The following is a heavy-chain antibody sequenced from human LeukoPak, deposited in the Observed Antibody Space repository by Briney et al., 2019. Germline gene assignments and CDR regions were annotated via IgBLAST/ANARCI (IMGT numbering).Heavy chain of an antibody. CDR2: ISGHGSNT. J-gene: IGHJ6*02. Sequence: PGGSLRLSCAASGFTFSTYAMGWVRQAPGKGLEWVSAISGHGSNTHYADSVKGRFTVSRDNSKNTLYLQMNSLRVEDTAVYYCVKGMASGWGYYYYYGMDVWGQGTTVTVSS. CDR3: VKGMASGWGYYYYYGMDV. D-gene: IGHD6-19*01. CDR1: GFTFSTYA. V-gene: IGHV3-23*01.